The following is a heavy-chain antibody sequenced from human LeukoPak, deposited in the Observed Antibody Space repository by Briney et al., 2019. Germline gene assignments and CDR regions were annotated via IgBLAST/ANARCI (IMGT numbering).Heavy chain of an antibody. CDR3: ARHSCGGDCYLFDY. V-gene: IGHV4-34*01. J-gene: IGHJ4*02. CDR1: GGSFSGYY. D-gene: IGHD2-21*02. CDR2: INHSGST. Sequence: SETLSLTCAVYGGSFSGYYWSWIRQPPGKGLEWIGEINHSGSTYYNPSLKSRVTISVDTSKNQFSLKLSSVTAADTAVYYCARHSCGGDCYLFDYWGQGTLVTVSS.